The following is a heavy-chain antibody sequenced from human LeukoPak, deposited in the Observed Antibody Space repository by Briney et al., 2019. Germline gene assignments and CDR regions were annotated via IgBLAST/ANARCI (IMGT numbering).Heavy chain of an antibody. V-gene: IGHV3-13*01. CDR2: IGTAGDT. D-gene: IGHD4-23*01. CDR1: GFTFSSYD. CDR3: ARGGYGGNSELDY. Sequence: GGSLRLSCAASGFTFSSYDMHWVRQATGKGLEWVSAIGTAGDTYYPGSVKGRFTISRENAKNSSYLQMNSLRAGDTAVYYCARGGYGGNSELDYWGQGTLVTVSS. J-gene: IGHJ4*02.